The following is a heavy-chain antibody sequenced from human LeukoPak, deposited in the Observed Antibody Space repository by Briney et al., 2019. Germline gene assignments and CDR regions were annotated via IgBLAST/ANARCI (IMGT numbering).Heavy chain of an antibody. CDR1: GVTFSSNS. CDR3: ARVLPSYYYDTSGYSDY. J-gene: IGHJ4*02. V-gene: IGHV3-21*01. D-gene: IGHD3-22*01. CDR2: ISSSSSYI. Sequence: GSLRLFCAASGVTFSSNSMNWVGQAPGKGLEWVSSISSSSSYIYYVDSVKGRFTISRDNANNSLYLQMNSLRVDGTAVYYCARVLPSYYYDTSGYSDYWGQGTLVTVSS.